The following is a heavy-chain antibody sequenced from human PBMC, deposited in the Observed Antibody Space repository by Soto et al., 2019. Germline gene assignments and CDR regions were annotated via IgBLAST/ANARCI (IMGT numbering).Heavy chain of an antibody. D-gene: IGHD6-13*01. CDR2: ISSSSSYI. CDR3: AKYEAGAFDY. J-gene: IGHJ4*02. CDR1: GFTFSSYS. V-gene: IGHV3-21*01. Sequence: EVQLVESGGGLVKPGGSLRLSCAASGFTFSSYSMNWVRQAPGKGLEWVSSISSSSSYIYYADSVKGRFTISRDNAKNSLYLQMNGLRAEDTAVYYCAKYEAGAFDYWGQGTLVNVSS.